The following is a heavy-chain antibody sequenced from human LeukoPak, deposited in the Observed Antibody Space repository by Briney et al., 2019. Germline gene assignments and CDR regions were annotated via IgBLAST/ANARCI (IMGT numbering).Heavy chain of an antibody. CDR1: GFTFSSDW. Sequence: PAGSLRLSCAGSGFTFSSDWMHWVRQAPGKGLVWVARINTDGSTINYADSVRGRFTVTRDNAKNTLYLQMSSLRVEDTAVYYCARDLGWFGELSDSDALDIWGQGTLVTVSS. J-gene: IGHJ3*02. CDR2: INTDGSTI. CDR3: ARDLGWFGELSDSDALDI. V-gene: IGHV3-74*01. D-gene: IGHD3-10*01.